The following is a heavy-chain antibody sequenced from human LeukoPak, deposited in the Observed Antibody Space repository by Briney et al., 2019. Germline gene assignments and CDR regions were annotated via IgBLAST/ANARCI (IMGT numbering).Heavy chain of an antibody. J-gene: IGHJ3*01. CDR1: GDSVSGHY. V-gene: IGHV4-59*02. CDR2: VSYSGGT. Sequence: PSETLSLTCTVSGDSVSGHYWSWIRQTPGKGLEWIGYVSYSGGTNYNPSLKRRVSISLDTSKNQFSLKLSSPAAADPAVYYCARAPMATTTSAFPDAFDFWGQGTMVTVSS. CDR3: ARAPMATTTSAFPDAFDF. D-gene: IGHD4-11*01.